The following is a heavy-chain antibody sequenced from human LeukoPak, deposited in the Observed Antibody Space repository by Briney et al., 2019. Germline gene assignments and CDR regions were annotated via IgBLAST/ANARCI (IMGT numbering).Heavy chain of an antibody. CDR3: ARRSEFGVLYYMDV. J-gene: IGHJ6*03. CDR1: GFTFSSYS. V-gene: IGHV3-48*01. CDR2: ISGSSGTI. Sequence: GGSLRLSCAASGFTFSSYSMNWVRQAPGKGLEWVSYISGSSGTIYYADSVKGRFTISRDNAKNSLYLRMNSLRGEDTAVYYCARRSEFGVLYYMDVWGKGTTVTVSS. D-gene: IGHD3-16*01.